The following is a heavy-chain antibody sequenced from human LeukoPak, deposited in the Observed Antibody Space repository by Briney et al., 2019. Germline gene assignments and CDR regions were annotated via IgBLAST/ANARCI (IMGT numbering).Heavy chain of an antibody. J-gene: IGHJ4*02. CDR2: IYPRDSDT. D-gene: IGHD4-23*01. CDR1: GYSFTNYW. Sequence: GESLKISCKDSGYSFTNYWIAWVRQMPGKGLEWVGIIYPRDSDTTYSPSFQGQVTISADKSISTAYLQWSSLKASDTAMYFCARLYDYGGTYYFDYWGQGTLVTVSS. V-gene: IGHV5-51*01. CDR3: ARLYDYGGTYYFDY.